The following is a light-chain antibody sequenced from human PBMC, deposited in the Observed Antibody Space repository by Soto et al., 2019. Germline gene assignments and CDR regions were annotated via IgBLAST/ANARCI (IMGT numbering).Light chain of an antibody. CDR3: QQRSNWPLT. CDR1: ENVRTF. CDR2: GAS. J-gene: IGKJ4*01. Sequence: EVVLTQSPATLSLSPGERATLSCRASENVRTFVDWYQQKPGQAPRLLIHGASNRATGIPDRFSGSGSGTDFTLTISNLEPEDFAVYYCQQRSNWPLTFGGGTKVEIK. V-gene: IGKV3-11*01.